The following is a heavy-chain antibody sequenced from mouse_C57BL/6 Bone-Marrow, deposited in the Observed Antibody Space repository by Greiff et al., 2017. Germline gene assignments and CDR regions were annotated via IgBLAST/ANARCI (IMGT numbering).Heavy chain of an antibody. V-gene: IGHV2-9*01. Sequence: QVQLKESGPGLVAPSQCLSITCTVSGFSLTSDGVDWVRQPPGKGLEWLGVIWGGGSTDYNSALMSRLSISKDNSKTQVFLKMNSLQTDDTAMYYCAKHHYSGSSFLAYWGQGTLVTVSA. CDR1: GFSLTSDG. J-gene: IGHJ3*01. D-gene: IGHD1-1*01. CDR3: AKHHYSGSSFLAY. CDR2: IWGGGST.